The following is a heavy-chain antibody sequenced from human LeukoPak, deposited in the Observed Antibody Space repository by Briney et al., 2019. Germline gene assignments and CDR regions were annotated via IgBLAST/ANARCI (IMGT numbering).Heavy chain of an antibody. D-gene: IGHD6-19*01. CDR3: ARYGYPGIAVANY. V-gene: IGHV4-39*01. CDR2: IYYSGST. Sequence: PSETLSLTCTVSGGSISSSSYYWGWIRQPPGKGLEWIGSIYYSGSTYYNPSLKSRVTISVDTSKNQFFLKLSSVTAADTAVYYCARYGYPGIAVANYWGQGTLVTVSS. J-gene: IGHJ4*02. CDR1: GGSISSSSYY.